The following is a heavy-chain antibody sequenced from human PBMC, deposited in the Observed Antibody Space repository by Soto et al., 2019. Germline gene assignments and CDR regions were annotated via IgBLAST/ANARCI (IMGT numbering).Heavy chain of an antibody. Sequence: SVKVSCKTSGGTFSTFGISWVRQAPGQGLEWMGGIIPFFGTAEYSQKFEDRITITADESTNTVYMELSSLRSEDTAVYYCARYYSQWLVPYAFDIWGQGTMVTVSS. CDR1: GGTFSTFG. CDR3: ARYYSQWLVPYAFDI. CDR2: IIPFFGTA. V-gene: IGHV1-69*13. J-gene: IGHJ3*02. D-gene: IGHD6-19*01.